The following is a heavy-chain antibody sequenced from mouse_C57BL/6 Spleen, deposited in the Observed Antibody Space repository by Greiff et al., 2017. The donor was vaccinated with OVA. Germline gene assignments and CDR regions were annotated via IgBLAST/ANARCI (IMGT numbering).Heavy chain of an antibody. D-gene: IGHD2-10*01. CDR1: GYTFTSYW. Sequence: QVQLQQPGAELVMPGASVKLSCKASGYTFTSYWMHWVKQRPGQGLEWIGEIDPSDSYTNYNQKFKGKSTLTVDKSSSTAYLQLSSLTSEDSAVYNRARKPPSGAYRGYYFDYWGQGTTLTVSS. V-gene: IGHV1-69*01. CDR3: ARKPPSGAYRGYYFDY. J-gene: IGHJ2*01. CDR2: IDPSDSYT.